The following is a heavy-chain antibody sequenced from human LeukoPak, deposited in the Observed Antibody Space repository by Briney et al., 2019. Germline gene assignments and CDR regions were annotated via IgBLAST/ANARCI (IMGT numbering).Heavy chain of an antibody. V-gene: IGHV4-61*02. CDR3: ARSLAARPWHFDY. D-gene: IGHD6-6*01. CDR2: IYTSGST. J-gene: IGHJ4*02. Sequence: PSETMSLSCTVSGGSISSGSYYWSWIRQPAGKGLEWIGRIYTSGSTNYNPSLKSRVTISVDTSKNQFSLKLSSVTAADTAVYYCARSLAARPWHFDYWGQGTLVTVSS. CDR1: GGSISSGSYY.